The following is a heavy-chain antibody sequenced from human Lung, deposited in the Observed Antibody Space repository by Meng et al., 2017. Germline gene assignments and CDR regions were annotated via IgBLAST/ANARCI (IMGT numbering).Heavy chain of an antibody. J-gene: IGHJ4*02. Sequence: QRGGPGLLKPSETLSLTRVVFGGAFSDYYWSWIRQPPGKGLEWIGEINHSGSTNYNPSLESRATISVDTSQNNLSLKLSSVTAADSAVYYCARGPTTMAHDFDYWGQGTLVTVSS. D-gene: IGHD4-11*01. V-gene: IGHV4-34*01. CDR2: INHSGST. CDR1: GGAFSDYY. CDR3: ARGPTTMAHDFDY.